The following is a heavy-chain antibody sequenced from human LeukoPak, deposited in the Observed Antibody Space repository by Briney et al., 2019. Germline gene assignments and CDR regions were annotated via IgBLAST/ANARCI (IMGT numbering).Heavy chain of an antibody. CDR2: ISAYNGNT. V-gene: IGHV1-18*01. CDR1: GYTFTSYG. CDR3: ARFNFMVGYNWNDQSHYYYMDV. D-gene: IGHD1-1*01. J-gene: IGHJ6*03. Sequence: ASVKVSCKASGYTFTSYGISWVRQAPGQGLEWMGWISAYNGNTNYAQKLQGRVTVTTDTSTSTAYMELRSLRSDDTAVYYCARFNFMVGYNWNDQSHYYYMDVWGKGTTVTVSS.